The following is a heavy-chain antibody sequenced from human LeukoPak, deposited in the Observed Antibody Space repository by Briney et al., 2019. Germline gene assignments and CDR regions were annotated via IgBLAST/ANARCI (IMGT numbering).Heavy chain of an antibody. CDR1: GYTFTDYY. CDR3: ASSCIRSQGVIYSPFY. J-gene: IGHJ4*02. Sequence: VASVKVSCKASGYTFTDYYIFWVRQAPGQGLEWMGWIHPNSGGTNYAQNFHGRVTMTSDTSISTAYMELSSLRSDDTAVYYCASSCIRSQGVIYSPFYWGQGNLVTVSS. CDR2: IHPNSGGT. V-gene: IGHV1-2*02. D-gene: IGHD2-21*01.